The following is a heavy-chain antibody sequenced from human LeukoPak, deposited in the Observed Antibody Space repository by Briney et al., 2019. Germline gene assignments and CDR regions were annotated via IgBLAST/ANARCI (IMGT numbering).Heavy chain of an antibody. Sequence: SETLSLTCTVSGGSISTYYWSWIRQPPGKRLEWIGYIYSSGSTNYNPSLKSRVTISLDTSKNQFFLKLSSVTAADTAVYYCARGPIDYYSSRSDYRFDPWGQGTLVTVSS. CDR2: IYSSGST. D-gene: IGHD6-13*01. V-gene: IGHV4-59*01. J-gene: IGHJ5*02. CDR1: GGSISTYY. CDR3: ARGPIDYYSSRSDYRFDP.